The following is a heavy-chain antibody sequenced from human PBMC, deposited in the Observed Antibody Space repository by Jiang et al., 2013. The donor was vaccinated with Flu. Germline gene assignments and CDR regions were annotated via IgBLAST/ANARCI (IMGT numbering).Heavy chain of an antibody. CDR3: ARGAYDFVSGPPDPCDI. CDR1: GNTFTDSW. D-gene: IGHD3-3*01. CDR2: IYPADSQT. J-gene: IGHJ3*02. Sequence: GSGNTFTDSWIAWVRQMPGKGLEWVGIIYPADSQTRYSPSFQGQVTLSVDKSINTAYLQWSGLKASDSAMYYCARGAYDFVSGPPDPCDIWGQGTMVIVSS. V-gene: IGHV5-51*01.